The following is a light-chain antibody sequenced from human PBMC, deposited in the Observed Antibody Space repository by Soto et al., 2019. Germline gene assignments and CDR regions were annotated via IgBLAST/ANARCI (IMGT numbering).Light chain of an antibody. J-gene: IGLJ1*01. Sequence: QSAQTQPASVSGSPGQSITISCTGTSSDVGTYNYVSWYQQHPGKAPKLMIYEVSNRPSGVSNRFSGSKSGNTASLTFSGLQAEDEADYYCSSYTSSITYVFGTGTKVTVL. V-gene: IGLV2-14*01. CDR2: EVS. CDR1: SSDVGTYNY. CDR3: SSYTSSITYV.